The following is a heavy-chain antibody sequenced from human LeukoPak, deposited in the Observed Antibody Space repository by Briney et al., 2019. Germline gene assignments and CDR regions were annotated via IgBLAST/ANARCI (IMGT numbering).Heavy chain of an antibody. D-gene: IGHD6-6*01. CDR2: ISSGSSYI. CDR3: ASHSSSGFDY. V-gene: IGHV3-21*01. J-gene: IGHJ4*02. Sequence: GGSLRLSCAASRFTFSSSAMSWVRQAPGKGLEWVSSISSGSSYIYYADSVKGRFTISRDNAKNSLYLQMNSLRAEDTAVYYCASHSSSGFDYWGQGTLVSVSS. CDR1: RFTFSSSA.